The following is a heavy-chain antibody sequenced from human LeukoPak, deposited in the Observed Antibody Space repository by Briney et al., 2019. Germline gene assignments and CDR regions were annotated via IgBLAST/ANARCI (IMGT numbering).Heavy chain of an antibody. CDR2: INHSGST. V-gene: IGHV4-34*01. D-gene: IGHD2-15*01. CDR1: GGSFSGYY. Sequence: SETLSLTCAVYGGSFSGYYWSWIHQPPGKGLEWIGEINHSGSTNYNPSLKSRVTISVDTSKNQFSLKLSSVTAADTAVYYCARGRYCSGGSCYRPYYYYGMDVWGQGTTVTVSS. J-gene: IGHJ6*02. CDR3: ARGRYCSGGSCYRPYYYYGMDV.